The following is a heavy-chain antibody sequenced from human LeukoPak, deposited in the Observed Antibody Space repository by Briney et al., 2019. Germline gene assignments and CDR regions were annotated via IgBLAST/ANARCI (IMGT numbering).Heavy chain of an antibody. CDR1: GYTFTGYY. V-gene: IGHV1-2*02. CDR2: INPNSGGT. CDR3: ARDNVLLWFGESRLEAFDI. D-gene: IGHD3-10*01. Sequence: AASVKVSCKASGYTFTGYYMHWVRQAPGQGLEWMGWINPNSGGTNYAQKFQGRVTMTRDTSIGTAYMELSRLRSDDTAVYYCARDNVLLWFGESRLEAFDIWGQGTMVTVSS. J-gene: IGHJ3*02.